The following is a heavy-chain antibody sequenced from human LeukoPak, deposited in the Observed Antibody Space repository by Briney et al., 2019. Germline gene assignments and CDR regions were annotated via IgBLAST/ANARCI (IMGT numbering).Heavy chain of an antibody. CDR2: INPNSGGT. CDR1: GYTFTDNY. J-gene: IGHJ4*02. CDR3: ARVKYFDN. V-gene: IGHV1-2*02. Sequence: ASVKVSFKASGYTFTDNYIHWVRQAPGQGLEWMGWINPNSGGTNYVQRFQGRITMTRDTSISTAYMELSSLRSDDTTVYYCARVKYFDNWGQGTLVTVSS.